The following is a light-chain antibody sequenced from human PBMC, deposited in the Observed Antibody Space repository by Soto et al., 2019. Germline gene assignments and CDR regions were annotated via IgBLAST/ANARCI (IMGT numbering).Light chain of an antibody. CDR3: QQYGSSPTT. CDR1: QSVRSSY. J-gene: IGKJ4*01. Sequence: EIVLTQSPGTLSLSPGERATLSCRASQSVRSSYLAWYQQKPGQAPRLLMYDASRRATGIPDRFSGSGSGTDFTLTISRLEPEDFAVYYCQQYGSSPTTFGGGTKVEIK. CDR2: DAS. V-gene: IGKV3-20*01.